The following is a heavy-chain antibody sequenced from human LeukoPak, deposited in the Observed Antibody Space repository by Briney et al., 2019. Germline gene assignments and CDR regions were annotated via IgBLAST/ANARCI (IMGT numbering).Heavy chain of an antibody. Sequence: PSETLSLTCTVSGGSINSYFWSWIRQPPGKGLEWIGYIYNSGTTNYNPSLKSRVTISVDASRNQFSLKLRSVTAADTAVYYCARDQSTMFRGVLLHNWLDPWSQGTPVTVSS. CDR2: IYNSGTT. J-gene: IGHJ5*02. CDR1: GGSINSYF. V-gene: IGHV4-59*01. CDR3: ARDQSTMFRGVLLHNWLDP. D-gene: IGHD3-10*01.